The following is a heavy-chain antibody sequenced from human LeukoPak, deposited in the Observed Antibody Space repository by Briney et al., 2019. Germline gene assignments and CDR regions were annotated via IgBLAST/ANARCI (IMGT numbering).Heavy chain of an antibody. D-gene: IGHD4-11*01. V-gene: IGHV3-7*01. CDR1: GFTFNTYW. J-gene: IGHJ6*02. CDR3: ARDRNYSRYYYYGMDV. CDR2: IKHDGSEN. Sequence: GGSLRLSCEAPGFTFNTYWMSWVRQAPGKGLEWVASIKHDGSENYYVDSVNGRFTISRDNAKNSLYLQMNSLRDEDTAVYYCARDRNYSRYYYYGMDVWGQGTTVTVSS.